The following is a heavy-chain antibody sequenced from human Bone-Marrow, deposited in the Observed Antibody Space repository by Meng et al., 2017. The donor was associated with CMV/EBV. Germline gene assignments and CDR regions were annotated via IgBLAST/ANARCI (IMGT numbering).Heavy chain of an antibody. CDR1: GDTFTSYY. V-gene: IGHV1-46*01. J-gene: IGHJ6*02. CDR3: ASHPILRYYDSSGSNSGMDV. CDR2: INPSGGST. D-gene: IGHD3-22*01. Sequence: ASVKVSCKASGDTFTSYYMHWVRQAPGQGLEWTGIINPSGGSTSYAQKFQGRVTMTRDTSTSTVYMELSSLRSEDTAVYYCASHPILRYYDSSGSNSGMDVWGQGTTVTVSS.